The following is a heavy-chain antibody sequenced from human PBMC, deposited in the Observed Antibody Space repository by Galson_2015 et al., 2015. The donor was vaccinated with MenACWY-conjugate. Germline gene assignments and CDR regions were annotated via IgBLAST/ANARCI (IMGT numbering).Heavy chain of an antibody. Sequence: PALVKPTQTLTLTCSFSGFSLSTGGMCVSWIRQPPGKALEWLALIDWDDDKFYSTSLKTRLTISKDTSNTQVVLTVTNMDPVDTATYYCARYYYGSGTYYFYAMDVWGQGTTVTVSS. CDR1: GFSLSTGGMC. CDR2: IDWDDDK. CDR3: ARYYYGSGTYYFYAMDV. D-gene: IGHD3-10*01. J-gene: IGHJ6*02. V-gene: IGHV2-70*01.